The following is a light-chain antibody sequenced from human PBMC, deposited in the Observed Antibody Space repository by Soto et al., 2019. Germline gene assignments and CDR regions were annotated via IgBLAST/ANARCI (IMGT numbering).Light chain of an antibody. CDR3: QQYGSSVWT. CDR1: LSVTSNF. CDR2: DAS. V-gene: IGKV3-20*01. J-gene: IGKJ1*01. Sequence: EIVLTQSPGTLSLAPGERATLSCRASLSVTSNFLAWDQQKPGQAPRLLLYDASNRATGIPDRFSGSGSGTDFSLTISRLEPEDFAVYYCQQYGSSVWTFGQGTRVEIK.